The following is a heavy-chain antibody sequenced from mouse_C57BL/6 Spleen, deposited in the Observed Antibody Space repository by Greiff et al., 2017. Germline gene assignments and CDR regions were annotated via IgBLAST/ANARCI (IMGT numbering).Heavy chain of an antibody. CDR2: IRNKANNHAT. CDR1: GFTFSDAW. Sequence: EVKLVESGGGLVQPGGSMKLSCAASGFTFSDAWMDWVRQSPETGLEWVAEIRNKANNHATYYAESVKGRFTISRDDSKSSVYLQMNSLRAEDTGIYYCIYYGYPYWYFDVWGTGTTVTVSS. V-gene: IGHV6-6*01. CDR3: IYYGYPYWYFDV. J-gene: IGHJ1*03. D-gene: IGHD2-2*01.